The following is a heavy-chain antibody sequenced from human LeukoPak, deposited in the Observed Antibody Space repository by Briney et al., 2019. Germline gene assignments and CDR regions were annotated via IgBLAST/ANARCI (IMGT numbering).Heavy chain of an antibody. Sequence: SETLSLTCTVSGGSISSTQHYWGWIRQPPGKGMEWIGTINYSGNTYYNPSLKSRATIPVETSKTQFILKLSSVTAADTAVYYCARHKREIAVAGLNAFDIWGQGTMVTVSS. J-gene: IGHJ3*02. CDR1: GGSISSTQHY. V-gene: IGHV4-39*01. CDR2: INYSGNT. D-gene: IGHD6-19*01. CDR3: ARHKREIAVAGLNAFDI.